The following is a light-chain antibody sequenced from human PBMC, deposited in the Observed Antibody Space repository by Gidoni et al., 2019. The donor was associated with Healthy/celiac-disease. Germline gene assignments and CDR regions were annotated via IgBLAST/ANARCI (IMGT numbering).Light chain of an antibody. Sequence: DIQMTQSPSSLSASVGDRVTITCRASQSISSYVNWYQQKPGKAPKLLIYAASSLQSGVPSRFSGSVSGTDFTLTISSLQPEDFATYYCQQSYSTPRTFGQXTKLEIK. V-gene: IGKV1-39*01. CDR2: AAS. J-gene: IGKJ2*02. CDR1: QSISSY. CDR3: QQSYSTPRT.